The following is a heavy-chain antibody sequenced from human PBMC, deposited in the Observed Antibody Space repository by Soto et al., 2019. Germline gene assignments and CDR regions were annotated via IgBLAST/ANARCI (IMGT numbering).Heavy chain of an antibody. J-gene: IGHJ2*01. D-gene: IGHD3-10*01. CDR1: GFTFSSYG. Sequence: GGSLRLSCAASGFTFSSYGMHWVRQAPGKGLEWVAVISYDGSNKYYADSVKGRFTISRDNSKNTLYLQMNSLRAEDTAVYYCAKAKGRGLSSYWYFDLWGRGTLVTVSS. CDR2: ISYDGSNK. V-gene: IGHV3-30*18. CDR3: AKAKGRGLSSYWYFDL.